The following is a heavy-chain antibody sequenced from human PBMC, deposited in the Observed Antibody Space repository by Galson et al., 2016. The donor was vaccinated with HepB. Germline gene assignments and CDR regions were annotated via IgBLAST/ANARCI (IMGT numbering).Heavy chain of an antibody. V-gene: IGHV3-23*01. J-gene: IGHJ3*02. D-gene: IGHD1-1*01. Sequence: SLRLSCAASGLTFSNYAMSWVRQAPGKGLEWVSAISGSTGRTYYADSVKGHFTISRDNYKNTLYLQMNSLRAGDTALYYCAKESPKNAGGAFDIWGQGTMVTVSS. CDR3: AKESPKNAGGAFDI. CDR2: ISGSTGRT. CDR1: GLTFSNYA.